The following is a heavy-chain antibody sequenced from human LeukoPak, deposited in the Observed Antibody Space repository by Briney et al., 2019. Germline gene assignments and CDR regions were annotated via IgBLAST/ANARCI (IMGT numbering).Heavy chain of an antibody. CDR2: TWYDGSNK. CDR1: GFAFSNYG. CDR3: AKIDGDYS. V-gene: IGHV3-33*06. D-gene: IGHD4-17*01. J-gene: IGHJ4*02. Sequence: GRSLRLSCAASGFAFSNYGMHWVRQAPGKGLEWVAFTWYDGSNKYYADSVKGRFTVSRDNSKNTVFLQMNSLRAEDTAVYYCAKIDGDYSSGQGTLVTVSS.